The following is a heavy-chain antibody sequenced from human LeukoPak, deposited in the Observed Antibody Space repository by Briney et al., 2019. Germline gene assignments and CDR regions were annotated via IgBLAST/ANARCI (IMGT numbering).Heavy chain of an antibody. J-gene: IGHJ5*02. CDR2: INHSGST. D-gene: IGHD3-22*01. Sequence: TSETLSLTCAVYGGAFSGYYWSWIRQPPGRGLEWIGEINHSGSTNYNPSLKSRVTISVGTSKNQFFLELSSVTAADTAVYYCARGPMRGWFDPWGQGTLVTVSS. CDR1: GGAFSGYY. CDR3: ARGPMRGWFDP. V-gene: IGHV4-34*01.